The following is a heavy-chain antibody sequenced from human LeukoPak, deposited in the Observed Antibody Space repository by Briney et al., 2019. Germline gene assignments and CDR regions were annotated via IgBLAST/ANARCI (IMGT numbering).Heavy chain of an antibody. CDR1: GFTFSSYW. J-gene: IGHJ3*02. D-gene: IGHD3-3*01. Sequence: GGSLRLSCAASGFTFSSYWMSWVRQAPGKGLEWVANIKQDGSEKYYVDSVKGRFTISRDNAKNSLYLQMNSLRAEDTAVYFCARVALNGYYDFWSGYSGPFDIWGQGTMATVSS. CDR3: ARVALNGYYDFWSGYSGPFDI. CDR2: IKQDGSEK. V-gene: IGHV3-7*01.